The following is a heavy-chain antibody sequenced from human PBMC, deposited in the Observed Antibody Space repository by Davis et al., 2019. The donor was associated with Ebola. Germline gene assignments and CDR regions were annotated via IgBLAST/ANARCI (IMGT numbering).Heavy chain of an antibody. J-gene: IGHJ4*02. CDR1: GGSISSYY. CDR2: IYYSGST. Sequence: SETLSLTCTVSGGSISSYYWSWIRQPPGKGLEWIGYIYYSGSTYYNSSLESRVTISIDTSKNQFSLKLSSVTAADTAVYYCARDLNYYESTGYHLYFDSWGPGTLVTVSS. D-gene: IGHD3-22*01. CDR3: ARDLNYYESTGYHLYFDS. V-gene: IGHV4-59*12.